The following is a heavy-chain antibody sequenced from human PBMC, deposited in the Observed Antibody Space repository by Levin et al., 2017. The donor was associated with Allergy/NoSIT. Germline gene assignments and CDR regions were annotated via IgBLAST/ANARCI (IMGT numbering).Heavy chain of an antibody. CDR3: ARGVFSGDAFDI. CDR1: GFTFSDYY. CDR2: VSRSGTYT. D-gene: IGHD3-3*02. Sequence: LSLTCAASGFTFSDYYMAWIRQAPGKGLEWVSYVSRSGTYTNYADSVTGRFTISRDDAKSSLYLQMNNLRAEDTGVYFCARGVFSGDAFDIWGQGTRVVVST. V-gene: IGHV3-11*05. J-gene: IGHJ3*02.